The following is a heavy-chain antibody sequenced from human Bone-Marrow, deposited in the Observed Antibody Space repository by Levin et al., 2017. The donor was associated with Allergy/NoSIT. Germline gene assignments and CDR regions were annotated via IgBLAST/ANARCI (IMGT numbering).Heavy chain of an antibody. CDR3: ARDQAIFGVVSPFDY. V-gene: IGHV3-33*01. CDR1: GFTFSSYG. CDR2: IWYDGSNK. J-gene: IGHJ4*02. Sequence: QHGESLKISCAASGFTFSSYGMHWVRQAPGKGLEWVAVIWYDGSNKYYADSVKGRFTISRDNSKNTLYLQMNSLRAEDTAVYYCARDQAIFGVVSPFDYWGQGTLVTVSS. D-gene: IGHD3-3*01.